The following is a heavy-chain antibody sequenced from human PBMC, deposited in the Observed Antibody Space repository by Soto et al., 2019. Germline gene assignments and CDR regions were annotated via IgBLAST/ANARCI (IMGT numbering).Heavy chain of an antibody. CDR2: ISYDGSNK. CDR3: AKVVIVGATFNYFDY. CDR1: GFTFSDYG. J-gene: IGHJ4*02. V-gene: IGHV3-30*18. Sequence: QVQLVESGGGVVQPGRSLRLSCAASGFTFSDYGMHWVRQAPGKGLEWVAVISYDGSNKYYADSVKGRFTISRDNSKNTLYLQMNSLRAEDTAVYYCAKVVIVGATFNYFDYWGQGTLVTVSS. D-gene: IGHD1-26*01.